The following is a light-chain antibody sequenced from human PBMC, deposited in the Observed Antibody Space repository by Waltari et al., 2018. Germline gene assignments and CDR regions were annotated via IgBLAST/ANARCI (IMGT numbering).Light chain of an antibody. Sequence: IVLTQCPGTLSLSHGGRATLSCRASQSVSKYLAWYQQRPGQAPRLLIYAASTRATGIPDRFSGSGFGTDFSLTISRLEPEDFAVYYCQNHERLPATFGQGTKVEIK. V-gene: IGKV3-20*01. CDR2: AAS. CDR1: QSVSKY. J-gene: IGKJ1*01. CDR3: QNHERLPAT.